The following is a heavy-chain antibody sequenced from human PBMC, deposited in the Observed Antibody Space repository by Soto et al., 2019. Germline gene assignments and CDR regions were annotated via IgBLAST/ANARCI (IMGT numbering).Heavy chain of an antibody. D-gene: IGHD2-21*02. V-gene: IGHV3-33*01. CDR1: GVSFKSYG. CDR2: IWYDGSIK. CDR3: ARDFPNCGGDSYLDF. J-gene: IGHJ4*02. Sequence: GGCIRLSCAASGVSFKSYGMHGFRQAQGKGLEWVAVIWYDGSIKYYADSVKGRFTISRDNSKNTLYLQMNSLRAEDTAVYYCARDFPNCGGDSYLDFRVQRTPVPGSS.